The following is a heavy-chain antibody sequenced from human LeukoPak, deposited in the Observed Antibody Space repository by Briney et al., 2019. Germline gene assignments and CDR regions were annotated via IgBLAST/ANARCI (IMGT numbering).Heavy chain of an antibody. CDR1: GFTFSSYW. V-gene: IGHV3-7*01. Sequence: GGSLRLSCAASGFTFSSYWMSWVRQAPGKGLEWVANIKQDGSEKYYVDSVKGRFTISRDNAKNTLYLQMNTLRAEDTAVYYCAKGPKRYNILTGYFVIETAFDIWGQGTIVTVSS. J-gene: IGHJ3*02. D-gene: IGHD3-9*01. CDR3: AKGPKRYNILTGYFVIETAFDI. CDR2: IKQDGSEK.